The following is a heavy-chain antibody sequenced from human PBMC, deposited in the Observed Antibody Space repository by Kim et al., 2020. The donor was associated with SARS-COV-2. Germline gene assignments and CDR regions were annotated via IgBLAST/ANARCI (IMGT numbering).Heavy chain of an antibody. CDR2: GST. Sequence: GSTYYTPSRRRRVTISVDTSKNQFSLKLSSVTAADTAVYYCASLSSGNDYWGQGTLVTVSS. D-gene: IGHD6-19*01. V-gene: IGHV4-39*01. J-gene: IGHJ4*02. CDR3: ASLSSGNDY.